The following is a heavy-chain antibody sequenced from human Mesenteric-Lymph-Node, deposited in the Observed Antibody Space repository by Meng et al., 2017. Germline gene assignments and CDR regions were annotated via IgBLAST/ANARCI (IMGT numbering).Heavy chain of an antibody. CDR2: ISSSGGTA. CDR3: AKESSNNKGYFYFDD. J-gene: IGHJ4*02. D-gene: IGHD3-22*01. CDR1: GFTFSNYA. Sequence: GESLKISCAASGFTFSNYAMSWVRQAPGKGLEWISSISSSGGTADYAASVKGRFTISRDNSKNTLCLQMDSLRAEDTAMFYCAKESSNNKGYFYFDDWGQGTLVTVSS. V-gene: IGHV3-23*01.